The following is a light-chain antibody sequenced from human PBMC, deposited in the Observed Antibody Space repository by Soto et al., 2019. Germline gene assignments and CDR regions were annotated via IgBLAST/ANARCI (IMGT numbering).Light chain of an antibody. V-gene: IGLV2-14*03. CDR2: DVT. Sequence: QSVLTQPASVSGSPGQSITVSSTGTSSDVGGYNYVSWYQQHPGKAPRLMIYDVTNRPSGVSDRFSGSKSGNTASLTISGLQAEYEADYYCSSYRRGSTYVFGTGTKLTVL. J-gene: IGLJ1*01. CDR1: SSDVGGYNY. CDR3: SSYRRGSTYV.